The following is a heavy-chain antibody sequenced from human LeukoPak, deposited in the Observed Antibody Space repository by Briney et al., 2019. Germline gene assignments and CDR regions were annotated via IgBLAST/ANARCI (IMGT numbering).Heavy chain of an antibody. J-gene: IGHJ4*02. CDR2: IKEDGSEK. CDR1: GFTFRRYW. D-gene: IGHD3-10*01. Sequence: GGSLRLSCAASGFTFRRYWMSWVRQAPGEGLQWVANIKEDGSEKYYVDSVKGRFTLSRDNAKNSLYLQMNSLRAEDTAVYYCAKDPWGGYYGSGRPSNYFDYWGQGTLVTVSS. V-gene: IGHV3-7*01. CDR3: AKDPWGGYYGSGRPSNYFDY.